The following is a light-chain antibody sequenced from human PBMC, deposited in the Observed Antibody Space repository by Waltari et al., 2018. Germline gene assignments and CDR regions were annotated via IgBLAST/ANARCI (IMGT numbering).Light chain of an antibody. CDR1: QRVSRT. CDR3: QHYVRLPAT. V-gene: IGKV3-20*01. Sequence: EIVLPQSPGTLSLSPGERATLSCWASQRVSRTLAWYQQKPGQAPKLLIYGASIRATGIPDRFTGSGSGTDFSLTISSLEPEDFAIYFCQHYVRLPATFGQGTKVEIK. CDR2: GAS. J-gene: IGKJ1*01.